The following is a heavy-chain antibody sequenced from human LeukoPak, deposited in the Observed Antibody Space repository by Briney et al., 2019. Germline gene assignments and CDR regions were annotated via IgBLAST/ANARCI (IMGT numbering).Heavy chain of an antibody. CDR2: SNK. V-gene: IGHV3-30*07. CDR3: ARDTNTMVRGVIFPLYYFDY. D-gene: IGHD3-10*01. J-gene: IGHJ4*02. Sequence: SNKYYADSVKGRFTISRDNSKNTLYLQMNSLRAEDTAVYYCARDTNTMVRGVIFPLYYFDYWGQGTLVTVSS.